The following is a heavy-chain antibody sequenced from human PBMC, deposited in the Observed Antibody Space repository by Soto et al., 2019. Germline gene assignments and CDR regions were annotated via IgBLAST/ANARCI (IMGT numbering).Heavy chain of an antibody. J-gene: IGHJ5*02. CDR1: GYTFTSYY. CDR2: INPSGGST. D-gene: IGHD4-17*01. Sequence: ASVKVSCKASGYTFTSYYMHWVRQAPGQGLEWMGIINPSGGSTSYAQKFQGRVTITRDTSTSTVYMELSSLRSEDTAVYYCARTPTVVTPVGWFDPWGQGTLVTVSS. CDR3: ARTPTVVTPVGWFDP. V-gene: IGHV1-46*01.